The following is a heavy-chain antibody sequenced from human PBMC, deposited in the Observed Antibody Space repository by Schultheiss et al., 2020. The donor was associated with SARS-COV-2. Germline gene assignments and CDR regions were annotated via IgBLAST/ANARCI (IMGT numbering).Heavy chain of an antibody. CDR1: GFTFSGYG. D-gene: IGHD4-23*01. Sequence: GGSLRLSCVASGFTFSGYGMHRVRQAPGKGLEWVAVIWYDGSNKYYADSVKGRFTISRDNAKNSLYLQMNSLRDEDTAVYYCAKGDGGIISDDALDLWGQGTMVTVSS. V-gene: IGHV3-33*03. CDR3: AKGDGGIISDDALDL. J-gene: IGHJ3*01. CDR2: IWYDGSNK.